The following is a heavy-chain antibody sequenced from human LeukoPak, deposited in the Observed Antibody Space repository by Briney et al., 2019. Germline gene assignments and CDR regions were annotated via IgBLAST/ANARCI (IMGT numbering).Heavy chain of an antibody. Sequence: KSSETLSLTCTVSGGSISSYYWSWIRQPPGKGLEWIGYVYYSGSTSYNPSLKSRVTISVDTSKNQFPLKLRSVTAADTAVYYCARDGYGSGSYYNGYYSYYMDVWGKGTTVTVSS. CDR3: ARDGYGSGSYYNGYYSYYMDV. CDR1: GGSISSYY. D-gene: IGHD3-10*01. V-gene: IGHV4-59*01. J-gene: IGHJ6*03. CDR2: VYYSGST.